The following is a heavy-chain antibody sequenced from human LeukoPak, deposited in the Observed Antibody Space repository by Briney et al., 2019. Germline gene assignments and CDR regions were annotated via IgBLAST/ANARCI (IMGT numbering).Heavy chain of an antibody. D-gene: IGHD2-15*01. Sequence: GGSLRLSCAASGFTFSRYGMHWVRQAPGKGLEWVAWLPYDGSYNSTAASLKGRFAISKDISKNTLYLDMDSLTPEDTAVYYCAAAGLGVAHWFSSWGQGTLVIVSS. CDR1: GFTFSRYG. CDR2: LPYDGSYN. J-gene: IGHJ5*01. CDR3: AAAGLGVAHWFSS. V-gene: IGHV3-30*02.